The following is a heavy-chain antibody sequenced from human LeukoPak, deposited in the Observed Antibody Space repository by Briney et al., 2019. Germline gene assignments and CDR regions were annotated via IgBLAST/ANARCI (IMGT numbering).Heavy chain of an antibody. V-gene: IGHV4-34*01. CDR3: ARDGYGDYVVPYFQH. Sequence: SETLSLTCAVYGGSFSGYYWSWVRQPPGKGLEWIGEINHSGSTNYNPSLKSRVTISVDTSKNQFSLKLSSVTAADTAVYYCARDGYGDYVVPYFQHWGQGTLVAVSS. CDR1: GGSFSGYY. CDR2: INHSGST. D-gene: IGHD4-17*01. J-gene: IGHJ1*01.